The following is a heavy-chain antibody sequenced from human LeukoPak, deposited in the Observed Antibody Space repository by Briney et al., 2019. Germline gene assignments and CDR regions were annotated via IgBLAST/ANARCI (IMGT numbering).Heavy chain of an antibody. V-gene: IGHV3-7*05. CDR3: ASDRSRLLY. D-gene: IGHD3-16*01. Sequence: GGSLRLSCAPSGYTFCGYWMSCGRQAPGKGLEWVANINEDGSEKYYVDSVKGRFTISRDNAKNSLYLQMNRLRAEDTAVYYCASDRSRLLYRGQGTLVTVSS. CDR2: INEDGSEK. J-gene: IGHJ4*02. CDR1: GYTFCGYW.